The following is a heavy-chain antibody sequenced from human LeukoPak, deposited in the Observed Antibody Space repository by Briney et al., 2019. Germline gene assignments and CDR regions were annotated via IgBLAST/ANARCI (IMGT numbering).Heavy chain of an antibody. J-gene: IGHJ6*03. Sequence: SETLSLTCAVSGGSISSSNWWSWGRQPPGKGLEGIGEIYHSGSTNYNPSLKSRVTISVDKSKNHFSLKLSSVTAADTAVYYCARAPGGGVDHHYYYYYMDVWGKGTTVTVSS. D-gene: IGHD2-15*01. CDR1: GGSISSSNW. V-gene: IGHV4-4*02. CDR3: ARAPGGGVDHHYYYYYMDV. CDR2: IYHSGST.